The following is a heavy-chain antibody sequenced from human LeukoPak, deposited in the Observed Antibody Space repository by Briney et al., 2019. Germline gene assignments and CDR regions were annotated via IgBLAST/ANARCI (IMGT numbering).Heavy chain of an antibody. CDR1: GGSISSSSYY. V-gene: IGHV4-39*07. J-gene: IGHJ3*02. CDR3: ARGDAFDI. CDR2: IYYSGST. Sequence: SETLSLTCTVSGGSISSSSYYWGWIRQPPGKGLEWIGSIYYSGSTYYNPSLKSRVTISVDTSKNQFSLKLSSVTAADTAVYYCARGDAFDIWGQGTMVTVSS.